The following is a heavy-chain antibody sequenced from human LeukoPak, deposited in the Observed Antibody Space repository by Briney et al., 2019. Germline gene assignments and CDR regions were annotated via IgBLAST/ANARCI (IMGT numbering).Heavy chain of an antibody. CDR2: IYHSGST. V-gene: IGHV4-4*02. D-gene: IGHD3-22*01. CDR1: GGSISSSNW. Sequence: PSGTLSLTCAVSGGSISSSNWWSWVRQPPGKGLEWIGEIYHSGSTNYNPSLKSRVTISVDKSKNQFSLKLSSVTAADTAVYYCARLPYYYDSSGYFYPRNFDYWGQGTLVTVSS. CDR3: ARLPYYYDSSGYFYPRNFDY. J-gene: IGHJ4*02.